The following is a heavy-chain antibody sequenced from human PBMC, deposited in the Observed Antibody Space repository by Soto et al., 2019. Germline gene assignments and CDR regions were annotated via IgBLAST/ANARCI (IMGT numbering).Heavy chain of an antibody. CDR1: GYTFTSYG. D-gene: IGHD2-2*01. V-gene: IGHV1-18*01. CDR3: ARVISNHDCSSTSCYDY. J-gene: IGHJ4*02. CDR2: ISAYNGNT. Sequence: ASVKVSCKASGYTFTSYGISWVRQAPGQGLEWMGWISAYNGNTNYAQKLQGRVTMTTDTSTSTAYMELRSLRSDDTAVYYCARVISNHDCSSTSCYDYWGQGTLVTVSS.